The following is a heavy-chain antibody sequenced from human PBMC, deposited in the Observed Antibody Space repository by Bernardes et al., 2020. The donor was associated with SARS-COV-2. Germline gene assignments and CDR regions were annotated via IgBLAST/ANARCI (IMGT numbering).Heavy chain of an antibody. J-gene: IGHJ1*01. Sequence: GGSLRLSCVGSGFTFHNYAMSWVRQAPGTGLAWVSVISGSGRSPNYADSVKGRLTISRDNSRDTVYLQIDSLQVEDTAVYYCVTTSAGATTRSSFFRHWGQGALVTVSS. CDR1: GFTFHNYA. D-gene: IGHD1-26*01. CDR2: ISGSGRSP. CDR3: VTTSAGATTRSSFFRH. V-gene: IGHV3-23*01.